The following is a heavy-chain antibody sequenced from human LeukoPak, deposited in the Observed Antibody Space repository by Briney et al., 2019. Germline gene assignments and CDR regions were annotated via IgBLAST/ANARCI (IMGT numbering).Heavy chain of an antibody. J-gene: IGHJ6*02. CDR1: GFTFSSYG. Sequence: GGSLRLSCAAPGFTFSSYGMNWVRQAPGKGLEWVSSIGRSPSYIYYADSVKGRFTISRDNAKDSLDLQMNSLRAEDTAVYYCARLTCYNHDYSGRYGLDVWGQGTTVTVSS. CDR3: ARLTCYNHDYSGRYGLDV. V-gene: IGHV3-21*01. CDR2: IGRSPSYI. D-gene: IGHD5-12*01.